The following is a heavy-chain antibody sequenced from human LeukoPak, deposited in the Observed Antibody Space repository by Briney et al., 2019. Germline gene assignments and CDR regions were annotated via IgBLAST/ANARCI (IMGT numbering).Heavy chain of an antibody. D-gene: IGHD1-20*01. CDR3: ARGLSITGTFDY. Sequence: PSETLSLTCTVSGGSISSGGYYWSWIRQHPGKGLEWIGYIYYSGSTYYNPSLKSRVTISVDTSKNQFSLKRSSVTAADTAVYYCARGLSITGTFDYWGQGTLVTVSS. J-gene: IGHJ4*02. V-gene: IGHV4-31*03. CDR2: IYYSGST. CDR1: GGSISSGGYY.